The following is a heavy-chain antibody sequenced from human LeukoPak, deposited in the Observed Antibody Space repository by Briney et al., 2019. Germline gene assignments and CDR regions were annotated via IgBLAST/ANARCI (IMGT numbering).Heavy chain of an antibody. V-gene: IGHV1-2*02. Sequence: GASVKVSCKASGDTFTGYYMHWVRQAPGQGLEWIGWINVKSGGTNYAQKFQGRVTVTRDTSIRTAYMELSSLRSDDTALYYCARDSGYPYYFDFWGQGTLVIVSS. J-gene: IGHJ4*02. CDR1: GDTFTGYY. CDR3: ARDSGYPYYFDF. D-gene: IGHD3-22*01. CDR2: INVKSGGT.